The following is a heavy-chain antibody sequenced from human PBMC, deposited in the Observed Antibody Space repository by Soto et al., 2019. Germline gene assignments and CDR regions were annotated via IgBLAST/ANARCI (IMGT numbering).Heavy chain of an antibody. CDR1: GYTFTSYD. J-gene: IGHJ4*02. CDR2: IYPGGVNI. Sequence: ASVKVSCKASGYTFTSYDMPWVRQAPGQGLEWMGTIYPGGVNIGYAQKFKGRVTMTKDTSTSTVYMELNSLTSEDTAVYYCARNDYGASWGQGTLVTVSS. V-gene: IGHV1-46*01. CDR3: ARNDYGAS.